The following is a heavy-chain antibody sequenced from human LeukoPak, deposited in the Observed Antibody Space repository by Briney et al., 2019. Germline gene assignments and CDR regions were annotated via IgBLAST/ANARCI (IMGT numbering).Heavy chain of an antibody. Sequence: GGSLRLSCAASGFTFSNYAMNWVRQAPGKGLEWVSAISGSGVSTYYADSVKGRFTISRDNSKNTLYLQMNSLRAEDTAVYYCAKGRYSSSAGYFDYWGQGTLVTVSS. J-gene: IGHJ4*02. CDR2: ISGSGVST. CDR3: AKGRYSSSAGYFDY. V-gene: IGHV3-23*01. D-gene: IGHD6-13*01. CDR1: GFTFSNYA.